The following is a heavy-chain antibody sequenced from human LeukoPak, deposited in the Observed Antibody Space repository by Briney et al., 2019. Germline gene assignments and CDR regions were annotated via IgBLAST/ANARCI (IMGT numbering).Heavy chain of an antibody. Sequence: ASVKVSCKASGYTFTCYYMHWVRQAPGQGLEWMGWINPNSGGANNAQKFQGRVTITRHTSTSTAYMELSRLRSDDTAVYYCARASIAARRYDYWGQGTLVSVSS. J-gene: IGHJ4*02. CDR1: GYTFTCYY. CDR3: ARASIAARRYDY. CDR2: INPNSGGA. V-gene: IGHV1-2*02. D-gene: IGHD6-6*01.